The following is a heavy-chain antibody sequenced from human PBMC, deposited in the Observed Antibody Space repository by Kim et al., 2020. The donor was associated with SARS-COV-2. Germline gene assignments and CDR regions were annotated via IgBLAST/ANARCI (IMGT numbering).Heavy chain of an antibody. CDR1: GFTFSDYY. CDR3: ARDGTYSYGTRVTLDI. Sequence: GGSLRLSCEASGFTFSDYYMSWIRQAPGKGLEWVSSISDRGSTTYYADSVKGRFTITRDYSKSSVFLQVNSLSAEDTAAYYCARDGTYSYGTRVTLDIWG. CDR2: ISDRGSTT. D-gene: IGHD5-18*01. J-gene: IGHJ3*02. V-gene: IGHV3-11*01.